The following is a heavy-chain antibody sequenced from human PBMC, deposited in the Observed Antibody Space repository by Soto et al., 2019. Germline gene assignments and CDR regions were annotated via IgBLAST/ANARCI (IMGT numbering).Heavy chain of an antibody. J-gene: IGHJ5*02. CDR1: GGSISSGDYY. CDR2: IYYSGST. D-gene: IGHD2-2*01. CDR3: ARGRFHCSSTSCHPDFNWFDP. V-gene: IGHV4-30-4*01. Sequence: SETLSLTCTVSGGSISSGDYYWSWIRQPPGKGLEWIGYIYYSGSTYYNPSLKSRVTISVDTSKNQFSLKLSSVTAADTAVYYCARGRFHCSSTSCHPDFNWFDPWGQGTLVTVSS.